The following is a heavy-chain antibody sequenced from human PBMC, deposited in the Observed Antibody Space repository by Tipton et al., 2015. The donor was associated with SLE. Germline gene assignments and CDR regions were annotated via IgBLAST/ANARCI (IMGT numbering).Heavy chain of an antibody. CDR2: IYHSGTT. D-gene: IGHD6-13*01. CDR1: GFSISSYY. V-gene: IGHV4-38-2*02. Sequence: TLSLTCTVSGFSISSYYWGWIRQPPGKGLEWLGTIYHSGTTYYNPSLKSRLTLSIDTSKNQFSLKLSSVTAADTAVYYCARAVGYVAAANSPGWFDAWGQGTLVTVSS. J-gene: IGHJ5*02. CDR3: ARAVGYVAAANSPGWFDA.